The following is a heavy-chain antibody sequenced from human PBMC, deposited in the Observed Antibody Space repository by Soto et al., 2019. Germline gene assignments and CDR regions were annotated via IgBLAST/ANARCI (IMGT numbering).Heavy chain of an antibody. CDR1: GFTFNSYA. Sequence: EVQLLESGGGLVQPGGSLRLSCAASGFTFNSYAMSWVRQAPGKGLEWVSVISGSGGSTYYADSVKGRFTISRDTSKNTLYLQMNSLRAEDTAVYYCAKCSPRYSSGLKAYYFDYWGQGTLVTVSS. D-gene: IGHD6-19*01. CDR3: AKCSPRYSSGLKAYYFDY. J-gene: IGHJ4*02. V-gene: IGHV3-23*01. CDR2: ISGSGGST.